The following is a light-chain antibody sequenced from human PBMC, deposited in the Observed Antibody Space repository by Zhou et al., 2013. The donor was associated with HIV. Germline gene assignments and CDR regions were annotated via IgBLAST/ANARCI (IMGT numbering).Light chain of an antibody. CDR1: QSVSSSY. Sequence: EIVLTQSPGTLSLSPGERATLSCRASQSVSSSYLAWYQQNPGQPPRLLIYGASSRATGIPDRFSGSGSGTDFTLTISRLEPEDFAVYYCQHYRSSRSTFGGGTKVEIK. CDR2: GAS. CDR3: QHYRSSRST. V-gene: IGKV3-20*01. J-gene: IGKJ4*01.